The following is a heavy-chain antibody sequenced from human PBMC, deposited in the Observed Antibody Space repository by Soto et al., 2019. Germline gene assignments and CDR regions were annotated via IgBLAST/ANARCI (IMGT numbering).Heavy chain of an antibody. J-gene: IGHJ4*02. CDR1: GGSISSGGYY. D-gene: IGHD4-4*01. CDR2: IYYSGST. Sequence: SETLSRTCTVSGGSISSGGYYWSWIRQHPGKGLEWIGYIYYSGSTYYNPSLKSRVTISVDTSKNQFSLKLSSVTAADTAVYYSARVKQSDFDYWGQGTLVTVSS. CDR3: ARVKQSDFDY. V-gene: IGHV4-31*03.